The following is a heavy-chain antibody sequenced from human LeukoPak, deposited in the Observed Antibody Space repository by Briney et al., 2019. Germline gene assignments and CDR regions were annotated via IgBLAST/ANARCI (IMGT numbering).Heavy chain of an antibody. Sequence: SETLSLTCTVPGGSISSSSYYWGWIRQPPGKGLEWIGSIYYSGSTYYNPSLKSRVTISVDTSKNQFSLKLSSVTAADTAVYYCARQTTRYCSSTSCYTSYFDYWGQGTLVTVSS. CDR3: ARQTTRYCSSTSCYTSYFDY. D-gene: IGHD2-2*02. V-gene: IGHV4-39*01. CDR2: IYYSGST. CDR1: GGSISSSSYY. J-gene: IGHJ4*02.